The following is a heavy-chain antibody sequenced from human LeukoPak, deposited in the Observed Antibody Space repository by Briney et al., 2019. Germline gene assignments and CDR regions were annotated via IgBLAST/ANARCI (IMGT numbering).Heavy chain of an antibody. Sequence: SETLSLTCTVSGGSISSYYWSWIRQPPGEGLEWIGYIYYSGSTNYNPSLKSRVTISVDTSKNQFSLKLSSVTAADTAVYYCARDVAVAGHFDYWGQGTLVTVSS. CDR2: IYYSGST. CDR1: GGSISSYY. D-gene: IGHD6-19*01. J-gene: IGHJ4*02. V-gene: IGHV4-59*01. CDR3: ARDVAVAGHFDY.